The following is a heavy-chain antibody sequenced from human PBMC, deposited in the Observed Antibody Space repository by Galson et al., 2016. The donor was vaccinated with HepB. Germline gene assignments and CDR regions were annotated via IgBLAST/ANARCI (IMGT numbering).Heavy chain of an antibody. CDR1: GITFSDYY. J-gene: IGHJ2*01. CDR2: ISSSGNTV. V-gene: IGHV3-11*01. D-gene: IGHD3-3*01. Sequence: SLRLSCAASGITFSDYYMSWIRQAPGKGLEWISYISSSGNTVYYADSVRGRFTISRDNAKNSVHLQMDSLSAEDTAVYFCARSPPYDSWSGYYKVNWYFDLWGRGTLVTVAS. CDR3: ARSPPYDSWSGYYKVNWYFDL.